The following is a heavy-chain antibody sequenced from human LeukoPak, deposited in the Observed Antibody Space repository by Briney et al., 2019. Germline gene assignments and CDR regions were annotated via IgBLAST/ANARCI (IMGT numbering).Heavy chain of an antibody. CDR1: GFTFSSYS. D-gene: IGHD4-17*01. V-gene: IGHV3-21*01. Sequence: GGSLRLSCAASGFTFSSYSMNWVRQAPGKGLEWVSSISSSSSYIYYADSVKGRFTISRDNAKNSLYLQMNSLRAEDTAVYYCARETGIDYGGDYWGQGTLVTVSS. J-gene: IGHJ4*02. CDR3: ARETGIDYGGDY. CDR2: ISSSSSYI.